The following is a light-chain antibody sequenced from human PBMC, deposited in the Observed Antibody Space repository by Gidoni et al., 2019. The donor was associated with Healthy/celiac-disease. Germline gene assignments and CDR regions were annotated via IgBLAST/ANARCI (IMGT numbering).Light chain of an antibody. CDR3: QQRSNWPT. J-gene: IGKJ4*01. CDR2: DAS. V-gene: IGKV3-11*01. CDR1: QSVSSY. Sequence: EVVLPQSPATLSLSPGERATLSCRASQSVSSYLAWYQQKPGQAPRLLIYDASNRATGIPARFSGSGSGTDFTLTISSLEPEEFAVYYCQQRSNWPTFGGGTKVEIK.